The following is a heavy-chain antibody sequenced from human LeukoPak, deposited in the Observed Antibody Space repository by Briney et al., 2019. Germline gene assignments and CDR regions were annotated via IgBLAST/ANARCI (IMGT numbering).Heavy chain of an antibody. Sequence: GASVKVSCKASGYTFTSYGISWVRQAPGQGLEWMGWISPYNGNTNYAQKLQGRVTMTRDTSTSTVYMELSSLRSEDTAVYYCAREPGVNMYYFDYWGQGTLVTVSS. CDR1: GYTFTSYG. V-gene: IGHV1-18*01. CDR2: ISPYNGNT. D-gene: IGHD1/OR15-1a*01. J-gene: IGHJ4*02. CDR3: AREPGVNMYYFDY.